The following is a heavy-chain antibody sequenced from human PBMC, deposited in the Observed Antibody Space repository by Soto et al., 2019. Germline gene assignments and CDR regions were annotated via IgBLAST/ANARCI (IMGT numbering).Heavy chain of an antibody. CDR3: ARDLPPVDY. CDR2: IGGSSSTI. J-gene: IGHJ4*02. CDR1: GFSLTNYV. V-gene: IGHV3-48*01. Sequence: PGGSLRLSCAASGFSLTNYVMNWVRQAPGKGLEWISSIGGSSSTIFHADSVKGRFTISRDSAKNSLYLQMNSLRAEDTAVYYCARDLPPVDYWGQGTLVTVSS.